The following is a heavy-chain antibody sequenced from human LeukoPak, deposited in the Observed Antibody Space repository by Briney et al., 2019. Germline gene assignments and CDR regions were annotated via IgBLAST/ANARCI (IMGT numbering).Heavy chain of an antibody. CDR3: ARGASRSFDF. J-gene: IGHJ4*02. Sequence: ASVKVSCKASGYTFTSYDINWVRQAPGQGLEWMGWMNPNSGNTGYAQKFQGRVTFTRDTSINTAYMELSSLRSGHTAVYYCARGASRSFDFWGQGTLVTVSS. V-gene: IGHV1-8*03. CDR2: MNPNSGNT. CDR1: GYTFTSYD.